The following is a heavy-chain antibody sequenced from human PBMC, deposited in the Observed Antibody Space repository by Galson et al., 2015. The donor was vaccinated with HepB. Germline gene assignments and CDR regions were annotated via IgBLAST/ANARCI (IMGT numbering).Heavy chain of an antibody. Sequence: QSGAEVKKPGESLKISCMGSRYNFTNHWIAWVRQVPGKGLEWMGIIYPGNSDTRISPSFRGQVTISADKSITTAYLQRSSLKASDTAMYYCARRRLYSSAPDHWGQGTLVTVSS. J-gene: IGHJ4*02. D-gene: IGHD6-19*01. CDR3: ARRRLYSSAPDH. V-gene: IGHV5-51*03. CDR2: IYPGNSDT. CDR1: RYNFTNHW.